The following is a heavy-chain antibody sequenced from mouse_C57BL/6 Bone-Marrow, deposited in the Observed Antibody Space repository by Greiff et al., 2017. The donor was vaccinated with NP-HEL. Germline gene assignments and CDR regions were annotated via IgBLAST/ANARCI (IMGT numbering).Heavy chain of an antibody. Sequence: QVQLQQPGAELVKPGASVKLSCKASGYTFTSYWMHWVKQRPGRGLEWIGRIDPNSGGTKYNEKFKSKATLTVDKPSSTAYMQLSSLTSEDSAVYYCARERAITTVVAPTKAMDYWGQGTSVTVSS. V-gene: IGHV1-72*01. CDR1: GYTFTSYW. CDR3: ARERAITTVVAPTKAMDY. J-gene: IGHJ4*01. CDR2: IDPNSGGT. D-gene: IGHD1-1*01.